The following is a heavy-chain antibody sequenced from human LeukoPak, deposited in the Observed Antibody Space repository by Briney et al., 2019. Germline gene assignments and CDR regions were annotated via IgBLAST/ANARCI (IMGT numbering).Heavy chain of an antibody. V-gene: IGHV3-15*01. CDR2: IRSETYGGTT. Sequence: GGSLRLSCAASGFTFYTAWMNWVRQAPGKGLEWVARIRSETYGGTTEYTAPVKGRFTISRDDPRNTLYLQMDSLKTEDTAVYYCTTDLGGYFSGGSCYTGLYNCFDPWGQGTLVTVSS. CDR1: GFTFYTAW. CDR3: TTDLGGYFSGGSCYTGLYNCFDP. D-gene: IGHD2-15*01. J-gene: IGHJ5*02.